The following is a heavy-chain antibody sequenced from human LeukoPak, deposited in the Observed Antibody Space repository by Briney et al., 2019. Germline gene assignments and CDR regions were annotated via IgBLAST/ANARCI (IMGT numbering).Heavy chain of an antibody. J-gene: IGHJ4*02. D-gene: IGHD3-10*01. CDR2: ISSSGSTI. CDR1: GFTFSDYY. Sequence: GGSLRLSCAASGFTFSDYYMSWIRQAPGKGLEWVSYISSSGSTIYYADSVKGRFTISRDNAKNSLYLQMNSLRAEDTAVYYCAREREGFGELTKPIDYWGQGTLVTVSS. CDR3: AREREGFGELTKPIDY. V-gene: IGHV3-11*04.